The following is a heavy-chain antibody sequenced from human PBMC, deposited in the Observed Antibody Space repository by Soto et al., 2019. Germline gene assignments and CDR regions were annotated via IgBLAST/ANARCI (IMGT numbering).Heavy chain of an antibody. CDR3: AIVTAETAYHYFDF. V-gene: IGHV5-10-1*01. CDR2: IDPSDSYI. CDR1: GYKFTNYW. D-gene: IGHD1-1*01. J-gene: IGHJ4*02. Sequence: PGESLKISCKGSGYKFTNYWLSWVRQTPGKGLEWMGRIDPSDSYINYSPSFRGHVTISIDESISTAHLQWSSLKASDTATYYCAIVTAETAYHYFDFWGQGTLVTVS.